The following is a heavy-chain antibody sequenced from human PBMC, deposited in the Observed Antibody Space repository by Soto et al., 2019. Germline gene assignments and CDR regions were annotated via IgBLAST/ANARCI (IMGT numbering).Heavy chain of an antibody. D-gene: IGHD3-22*01. CDR2: ISYDGSNK. CDR1: GFTFSSYG. CDR3: AKVGGRAYDSSGYFDY. J-gene: IGHJ4*02. V-gene: IGHV3-30*18. Sequence: PGGSLRLSCAASGFTFSSYGMHWVRQAPGKGLEWVAVISYDGSNKYYADSVKGRFTISRDNSKNTLYLQMNSLRAEDTAVYYCAKVGGRAYDSSGYFDYWGQGTLVTVSS.